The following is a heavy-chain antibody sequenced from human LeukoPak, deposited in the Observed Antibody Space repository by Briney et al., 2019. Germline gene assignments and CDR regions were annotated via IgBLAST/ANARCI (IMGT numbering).Heavy chain of an antibody. Sequence: PSETLFLTCTVSGGSISSYYWSWIRQPPEKGLEWIGYIYYSGSTNYNPSLKSRVTISVDTSKNQFSLKLSSVTAADTAVYYCARGVNWIDPWGQGTLVTVSS. D-gene: IGHD6-13*01. CDR1: GGSISSYY. J-gene: IGHJ5*02. CDR2: IYYSGST. V-gene: IGHV4-59*01. CDR3: ARGVNWIDP.